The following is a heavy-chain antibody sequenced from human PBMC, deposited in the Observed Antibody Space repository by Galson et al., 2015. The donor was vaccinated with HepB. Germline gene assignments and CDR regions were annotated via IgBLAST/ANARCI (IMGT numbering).Heavy chain of an antibody. Sequence: SLRLSCAASGFTFSSYAMSWVRQAPGKGLEWVSAISGSGGSTYYADSVKGRFTISRDNSKNTLYLQTNSLRAEDTAVYYCAKGRVAIQLWPHFQHWGQGTLVTVSS. CDR1: GFTFSSYA. CDR3: AKGRVAIQLWPHFQH. CDR2: ISGSGGST. V-gene: IGHV3-23*01. J-gene: IGHJ1*01. D-gene: IGHD5-18*01.